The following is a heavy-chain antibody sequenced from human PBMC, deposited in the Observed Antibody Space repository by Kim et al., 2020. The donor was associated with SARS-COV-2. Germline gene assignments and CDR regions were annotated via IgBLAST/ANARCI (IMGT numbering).Heavy chain of an antibody. D-gene: IGHD1-26*01. V-gene: IGHV3-73*01. CDR3: TRNSPLLFGFDP. Sequence: YAESVKGTFTISRDDSKNTAYLQMNSLNTEDTAVYYCTRNSPLLFGFDPWGQGTLVTVSS. J-gene: IGHJ5*02.